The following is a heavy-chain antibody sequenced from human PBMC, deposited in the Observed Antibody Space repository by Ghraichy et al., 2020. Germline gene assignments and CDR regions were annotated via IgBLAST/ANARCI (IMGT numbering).Heavy chain of an antibody. J-gene: IGHJ4*02. CDR2: IYYSGST. V-gene: IGHV4-30-4*01. Sequence: SETLSLTCTVSGGSISSGDYYWSWIRQPPGKGLEWIGYIYYSGSTYYNPSLKSRVTISVDTSKNQFSLKLSSVTAADTAVYYCARETPPGSDSSGYYFLYWGQGTLVTVSS. D-gene: IGHD3-22*01. CDR3: ARETPPGSDSSGYYFLY. CDR1: GGSISSGDYY.